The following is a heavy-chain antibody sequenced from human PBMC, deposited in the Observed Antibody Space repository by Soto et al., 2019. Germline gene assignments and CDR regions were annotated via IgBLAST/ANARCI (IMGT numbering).Heavy chain of an antibody. CDR1: GFTFNSYV. CDR3: ARGRYLDSSDYWVANLPFDH. J-gene: IGHJ4*02. D-gene: IGHD3-22*01. CDR2: ISRSGRGSG. Sequence: EVQLLESGGALVQPGGSLRLSCAASGFTFNSYVMTWVRQAPGEGLEWVSSISRSGRGSGYYADSVKGRFTISRDNSENTLFLQMNNLRDEDTALYYCARGRYLDSSDYWVANLPFDHWGLGTLVTVSS. V-gene: IGHV3-23*01.